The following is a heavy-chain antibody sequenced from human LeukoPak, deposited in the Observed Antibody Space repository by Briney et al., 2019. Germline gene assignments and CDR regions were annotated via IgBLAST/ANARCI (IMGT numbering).Heavy chain of an antibody. CDR3: AKESSYDFWSGYYHYFDY. CDR1: GFTFSSYA. Sequence: GGSLRLSCAASGFTFSSYAMSWVRQAPEKGLEWVSAISGSGGSTYYADSVKGRFTISRDNSKNTLYLQMNSLRAEDTAVYYCAKESSYDFWSGYYHYFDYWGQGTLVTVSS. D-gene: IGHD3-3*01. V-gene: IGHV3-23*01. CDR2: ISGSGGST. J-gene: IGHJ4*02.